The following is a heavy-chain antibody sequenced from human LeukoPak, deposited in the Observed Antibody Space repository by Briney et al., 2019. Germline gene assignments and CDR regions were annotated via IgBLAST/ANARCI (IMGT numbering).Heavy chain of an antibody. CDR1: GFTFSSYA. CDR3: AKPAGYYGSGSPPFDY. CDR2: ISGSGGST. D-gene: IGHD3-10*01. Sequence: PGGSLRLSCAASGFTFSSYAMSWARQAPGKGLEWVSAISGSGGSTYYADSVKGRFTISRDNSKNTLYLQMNSLRAEDTAVYYCAKPAGYYGSGSPPFDYWGQGTLVTVSS. J-gene: IGHJ4*02. V-gene: IGHV3-23*01.